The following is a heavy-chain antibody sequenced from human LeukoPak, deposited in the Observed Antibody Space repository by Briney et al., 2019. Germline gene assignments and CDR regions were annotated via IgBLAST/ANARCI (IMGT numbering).Heavy chain of an antibody. V-gene: IGHV1-46*01. J-gene: IGHJ6*03. CDR1: GYTFTSYY. Sequence: ASVKVSCKASGYTFTSYYMHWVRQAPGQGLEWMGIINPSGGSTSYAQKFQGRVTMTTDTSTSTAYMDLRSLRSDDTAVYYCARVYSSSWAYYYYMDVWGKGTTVTVSS. D-gene: IGHD6-13*01. CDR3: ARVYSSSWAYYYYMDV. CDR2: INPSGGST.